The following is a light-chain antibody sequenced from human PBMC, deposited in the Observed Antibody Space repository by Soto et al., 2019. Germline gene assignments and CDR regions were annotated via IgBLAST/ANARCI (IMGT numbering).Light chain of an antibody. CDR2: GAS. Sequence: EIVMTQSPATLSVSPGERATLSCRASQSVSSNLAWYQQKPGQAPRLLIYGASTRATGIPARFSGSGSGTEFTLTXSSLQSEDFAVYYCQQYNNWPLTFGQGTKLEIK. CDR3: QQYNNWPLT. J-gene: IGKJ2*01. V-gene: IGKV3-15*01. CDR1: QSVSSN.